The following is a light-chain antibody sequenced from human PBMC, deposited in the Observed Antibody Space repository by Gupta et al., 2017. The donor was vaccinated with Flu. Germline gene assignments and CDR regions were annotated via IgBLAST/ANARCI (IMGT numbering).Light chain of an antibody. J-gene: IGLJ3*02. CDR2: NNN. V-gene: IGLV1-44*01. CDR1: TSDIGSNT. CDR3: ASWDDSLNNWL. Sequence: QSVLTQPPSASGTPGQRVTISCSGTTSDIGSNTVSWYQQLPGRAPKLLMHNNNQRPSGVPDRFSGSKSGTSASLAISGLHSEDEADYYCASWDDSLNNWLFGGGTKVTVL.